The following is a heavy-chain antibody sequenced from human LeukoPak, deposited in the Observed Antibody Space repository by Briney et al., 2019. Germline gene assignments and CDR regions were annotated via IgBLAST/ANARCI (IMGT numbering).Heavy chain of an antibody. V-gene: IGHV3-23*01. CDR1: GFTFSSYA. CDR3: AKAVAVAGRSPFDY. D-gene: IGHD6-19*01. CDR2: ISDSGGST. J-gene: IGHJ4*02. Sequence: GGSLRLPCAASGFTFSSYAMSWVRQAPGKGLEWVATISDSGGSTYYADSVKGRFSISRDNSKNTLYLQMNSLRAEDTAVYYCAKAVAVAGRSPFDYWGQGTLVTVSS.